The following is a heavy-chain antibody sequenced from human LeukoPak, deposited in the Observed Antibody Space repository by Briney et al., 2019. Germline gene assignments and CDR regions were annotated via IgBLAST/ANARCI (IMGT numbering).Heavy chain of an antibody. CDR1: GGSFSGYY. J-gene: IGHJ6*03. V-gene: IGHV4-34*01. Sequence: SETLSLTCAVYGGSFSGYYRSWIRQPPGKGLEWIGEINHSGSTNYNPSLKSRVTISVDTSKNQFSLKLSSVTAADTAVYYCARRPRITMVRGVRKGYYMDVWGKGTTVTISS. CDR2: INHSGST. D-gene: IGHD3-10*01. CDR3: ARRPRITMVRGVRKGYYMDV.